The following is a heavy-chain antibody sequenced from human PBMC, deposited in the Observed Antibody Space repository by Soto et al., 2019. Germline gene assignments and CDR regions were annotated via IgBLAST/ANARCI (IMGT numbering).Heavy chain of an antibody. CDR1: GFTLSSYA. D-gene: IGHD4-17*01. V-gene: IGHV3-30-3*01. CDR2: ISYDGSNK. J-gene: IGHJ5*02. CDR3: ARDSPGAYYGDYVWTFDP. Sequence: GGSLRLSCAASGFTLSSYAMHWVRQATGKGLEWVAVISYDGSNKYYADSVKGRFTISRDNSKNTLYLQMNSLRAEDTAVYYCARDSPGAYYGDYVWTFDPWGQGTLVTVSS.